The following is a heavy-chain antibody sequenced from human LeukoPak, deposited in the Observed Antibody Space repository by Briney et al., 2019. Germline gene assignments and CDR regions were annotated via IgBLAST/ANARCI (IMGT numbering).Heavy chain of an antibody. J-gene: IGHJ4*02. Sequence: PGGSLRLSCAASGFTFSSHAMHWVRQVPGKGLEWVSVISDSGGSTYYADSVKGRFTISRDNFKNTLYLQMNSLRVEDTAVYYCARGSTNSWYIPFDYWGQGTLVTVSS. V-gene: IGHV3-23*01. D-gene: IGHD6-13*01. CDR2: ISDSGGST. CDR3: ARGSTNSWYIPFDY. CDR1: GFTFSSHA.